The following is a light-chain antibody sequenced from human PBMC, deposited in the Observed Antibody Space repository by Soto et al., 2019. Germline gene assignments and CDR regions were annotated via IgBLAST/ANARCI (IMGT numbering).Light chain of an antibody. V-gene: IGKV3-20*01. CDR2: GAS. CDR3: QQYGSSPRT. J-gene: IGKJ1*01. CDR1: QSVSSSY. Sequence: ENVLTQSPGTLSLSPGERATLSCRASQSVSSSYLAWYQQKPGQAPRLLIYGASSRATGIPDRFSGSGSGTDFTRTISRLEPEEFAVYYCQQYGSSPRTFGQGTKVEIK.